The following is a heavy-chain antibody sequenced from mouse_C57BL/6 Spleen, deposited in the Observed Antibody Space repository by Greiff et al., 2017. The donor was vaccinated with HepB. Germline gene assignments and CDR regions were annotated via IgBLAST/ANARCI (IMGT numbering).Heavy chain of an antibody. CDR2: ISDGGSYT. J-gene: IGHJ1*03. CDR3: ASLFYYGNTHWYFDV. D-gene: IGHD2-1*01. Sequence: DVQLVESGGGLVKPGGSLKLSCAASGFTFSSYAMSWVRQTPEKRLEWVATISDGGSYTYYPDNVKGRLTISRDNAKNNLYLQMSHLKSEDTAMYYFASLFYYGNTHWYFDVWGTGTTVTVSS. CDR1: GFTFSSYA. V-gene: IGHV5-4*01.